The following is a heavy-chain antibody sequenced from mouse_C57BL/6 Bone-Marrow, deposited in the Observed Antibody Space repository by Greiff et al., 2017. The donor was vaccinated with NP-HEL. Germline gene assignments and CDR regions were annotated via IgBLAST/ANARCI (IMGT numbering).Heavy chain of an antibody. J-gene: IGHJ3*01. CDR2: ISDGGSYT. Sequence: EVKVEESGGGLVKPGGSLKLSCAASGFTFSSYAMSWVRQTPEKRLEWVATISDGGSYTYYPDNVKGRFTISRDNAKNNLYLQMSHLKSEDTAMYYCARPWVLFAYWGQGTLVTVSA. CDR1: GFTFSSYA. V-gene: IGHV5-4*03. CDR3: ARPWVLFAY.